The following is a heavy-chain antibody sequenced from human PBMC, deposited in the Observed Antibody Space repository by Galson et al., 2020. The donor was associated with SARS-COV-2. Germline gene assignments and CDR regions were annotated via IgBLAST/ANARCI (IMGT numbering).Heavy chain of an antibody. V-gene: IGHV1-18*04. CDR2: ISAYNGNT. Sequence: ASVTVSCKASGYTFTSYGISWVRQAPGQGLEWMGWISAYNGNTNYAQKLQGRVTMTTDTSTSTAYMELRSLRSDDTAVYYCARTDGYSSSWYWYFDLWCRGTLVTVSS. CDR1: GYTFTSYG. J-gene: IGHJ2*01. CDR3: ARTDGYSSSWYWYFDL. D-gene: IGHD6-13*01.